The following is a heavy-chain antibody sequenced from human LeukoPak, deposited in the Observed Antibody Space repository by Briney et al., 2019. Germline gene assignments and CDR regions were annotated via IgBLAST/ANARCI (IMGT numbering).Heavy chain of an antibody. CDR2: INAGNGDT. D-gene: IGHD3-3*01. CDR1: GYTFTNYA. J-gene: IGHJ4*02. V-gene: IGHV1-3*01. CDR3: ARGLWSAHRREYYFDS. Sequence: ASVQVSCKASGYTFTNYAVNWLRQAPGQRLEWMGWINAGNGDTKFSQNYQARVTITRDASASTAYMELSSLTSEDTAVYFCARGLWSAHRREYYFDSWGQGTLVTVSS.